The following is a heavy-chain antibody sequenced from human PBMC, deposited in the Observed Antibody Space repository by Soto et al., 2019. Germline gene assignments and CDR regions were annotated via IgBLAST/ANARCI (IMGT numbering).Heavy chain of an antibody. Sequence: PGGSLRLSCAASGFTVSDNYMSWVRQAPGKGLEWVSGIYSGGSTYYTDSVKGRFTISRDNSKNTLYLQMNSLRGEDTAVSYCVRASGSRFFDYWGQGTLVTVSS. V-gene: IGHV3-53*01. CDR1: GFTVSDNY. CDR2: IYSGGST. CDR3: VRASGSRFFDY. D-gene: IGHD1-26*01. J-gene: IGHJ4*02.